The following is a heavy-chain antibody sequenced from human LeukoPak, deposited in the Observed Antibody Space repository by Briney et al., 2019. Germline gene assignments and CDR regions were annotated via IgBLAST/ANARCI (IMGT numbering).Heavy chain of an antibody. J-gene: IGHJ6*02. CDR1: GFTFSSYA. CDR3: AREYSSGWYGDYYYGMDV. Sequence: PGGSLRLSCAASGFTFSSYAMHWVRQAPGKGLEWVAVISYDGSNKYYADSVKGRFTISRDNSKNTLYLQMNSLRAEDTAVYYCAREYSSGWYGDYYYGMDVWGQGTTVTVSS. CDR2: ISYDGSNK. D-gene: IGHD6-19*01. V-gene: IGHV3-30*04.